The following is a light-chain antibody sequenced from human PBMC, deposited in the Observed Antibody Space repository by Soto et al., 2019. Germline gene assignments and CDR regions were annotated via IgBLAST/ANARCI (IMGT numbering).Light chain of an antibody. CDR3: CSFARGTTVV. CDR2: ESG. CDR1: SSDVGSYNL. J-gene: IGLJ3*02. V-gene: IGLV2-23*01. Sequence: QSALTQPASVSGSPGQSITISCTGSSSDVGSYNLVSWYQQHPGKAPKLMVYESGKRPSGVSDRFFGSKSGNTASLTISGXQAEDEXXYYCCSFARGTTVVFGGGTKVTVL.